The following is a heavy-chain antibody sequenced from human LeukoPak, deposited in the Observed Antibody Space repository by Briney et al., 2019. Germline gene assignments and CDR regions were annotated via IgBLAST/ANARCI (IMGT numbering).Heavy chain of an antibody. V-gene: IGHV4-34*01. Sequence: SETLSLTCAVYGGSFSGYYWSWIRQPPGKGLEWIGEINHSGSTNYNPSLKSRVTISVDTSKNQFSLKLSSVTAADTAVYYCARRLGGYCSSTSCYNRQAAFDIWGQGTMVTVSS. CDR2: INHSGST. D-gene: IGHD2-2*02. CDR3: ARRLGGYCSSTSCYNRQAAFDI. J-gene: IGHJ3*02. CDR1: GGSFSGYY.